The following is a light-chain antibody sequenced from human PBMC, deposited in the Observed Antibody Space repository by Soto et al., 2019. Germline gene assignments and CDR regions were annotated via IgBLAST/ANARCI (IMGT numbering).Light chain of an antibody. J-gene: IGKJ1*01. Sequence: EIGLTQYPGILSLSPGERATLSCRASQRVSNDYLAWYQQKPGQAPRLLIYGASSRAAGTPDRFSGSGSGTDVTLAISRLEPEDFAVYYCQQYGSPSWTFGQGTEVEI. CDR1: QRVSNDY. CDR3: QQYGSPSWT. CDR2: GAS. V-gene: IGKV3-20*01.